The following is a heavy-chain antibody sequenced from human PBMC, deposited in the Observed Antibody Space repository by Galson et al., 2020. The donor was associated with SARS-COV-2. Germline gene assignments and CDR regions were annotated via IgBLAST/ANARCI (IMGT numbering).Heavy chain of an antibody. CDR1: GGSISSSSYY. Sequence: SETLSLTCTVSGGSISSSSYYWGWIRQPPGKGLEWIGSIYYSGSTYYNPSLKSRVTISVDTSKNQFSLKLSPVTAADTAVYYCASTSSDFWSGYRYWYFDLWGRGTLVTVSS. V-gene: IGHV4-39*07. J-gene: IGHJ2*01. D-gene: IGHD3-3*01. CDR3: ASTSSDFWSGYRYWYFDL. CDR2: IYYSGST.